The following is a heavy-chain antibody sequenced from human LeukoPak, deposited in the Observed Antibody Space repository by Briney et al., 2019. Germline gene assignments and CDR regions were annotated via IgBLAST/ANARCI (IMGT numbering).Heavy chain of an antibody. CDR3: ARDLGGSGSPGDY. CDR1: GYTFTGYY. J-gene: IGHJ4*02. CDR2: INPNSGGT. Sequence: ASVKVSCKASGYTFTGYYMHWVRQATGQGHEWMGWINPNSGGTNYAQKFQGRVTMTRDTSIGTAYMELSRLRSDDTAVYYCARDLGGSGSPGDYWGQGTPVTVSP. V-gene: IGHV1-2*02. D-gene: IGHD3-10*01.